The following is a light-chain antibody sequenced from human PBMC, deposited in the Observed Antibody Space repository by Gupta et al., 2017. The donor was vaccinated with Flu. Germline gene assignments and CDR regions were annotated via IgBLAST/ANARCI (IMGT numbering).Light chain of an antibody. V-gene: IGKV1-6*01. CDR2: GAS. J-gene: IGKJ1*01. CDR3: QQDYSYPLT. Sequence: GDRVTITWRASQGISNYLGLYQQKPGKAPKFLISGASTLQSGVPSKFSGSGSGTDFTLTISSLQPEDFATYYCQQDYSYPLTFGQGTKVEIK. CDR1: QGISNY.